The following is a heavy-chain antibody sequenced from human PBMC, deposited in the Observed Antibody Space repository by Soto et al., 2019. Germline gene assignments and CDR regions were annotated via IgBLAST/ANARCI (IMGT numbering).Heavy chain of an antibody. Sequence: SETLSLTCTVSGGSIRSGGYYWSWIRQHPGKGLEWIGYTYYSGSTYYNPSLKSRVTISVDTSKNQFSLKLSSVTAADTAVYYCARLKYCSGGSCYPVDYWGQGTLVTVSS. CDR3: ARLKYCSGGSCYPVDY. V-gene: IGHV4-31*03. D-gene: IGHD2-15*01. CDR2: TYYSGST. CDR1: GGSIRSGGYY. J-gene: IGHJ4*02.